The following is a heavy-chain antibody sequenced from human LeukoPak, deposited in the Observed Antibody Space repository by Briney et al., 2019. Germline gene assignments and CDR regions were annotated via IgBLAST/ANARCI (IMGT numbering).Heavy chain of an antibody. V-gene: IGHV3-21*01. D-gene: IGHD2-2*01. Sequence: PGGSLRLSCEASGFALSTYTMNWVRQAPGKGLEWVSSISSTGSYKYYADSVKGRFTISRDNAKNSLYLEMDRPRAEDTAVYYCARVVVFGDSTSNCSSDYWGQGTLVTVSS. CDR3: ARVVVFGDSTSNCSSDY. J-gene: IGHJ4*02. CDR2: ISSTGSYK. CDR1: GFALSTYT.